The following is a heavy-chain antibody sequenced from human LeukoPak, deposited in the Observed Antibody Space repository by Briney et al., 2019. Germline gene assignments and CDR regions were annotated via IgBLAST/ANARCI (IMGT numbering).Heavy chain of an antibody. D-gene: IGHD2-8*01. V-gene: IGHV3-33*01. CDR1: GFTFSSYG. Sequence: GGSLRLSCAASGFTFSSYGMHWVRQAPGKGLEWVAVLWYDGSNKYYADSVKGRFTISRDNSKNTLYLQMNSLRAEDTAVYYCARRLYSDAFDIWGQGTMVTVSS. CDR2: LWYDGSNK. J-gene: IGHJ3*02. CDR3: ARRLYSDAFDI.